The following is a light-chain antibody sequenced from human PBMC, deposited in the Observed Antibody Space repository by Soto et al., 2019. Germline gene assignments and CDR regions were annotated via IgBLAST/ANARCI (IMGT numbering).Light chain of an antibody. Sequence: QSVLTQPASVSGSPGQSITISCTGTSSDVGGYNYVSWYQQHPGKAPKLMIYDVSNRPSGVSNRFSGSKSGNTASLTISGLQAEDEADYYCSSYTSSSTLPWVFGTGTKVTDL. CDR3: SSYTSSSTLPWV. J-gene: IGLJ1*01. CDR1: SSDVGGYNY. V-gene: IGLV2-14*01. CDR2: DVS.